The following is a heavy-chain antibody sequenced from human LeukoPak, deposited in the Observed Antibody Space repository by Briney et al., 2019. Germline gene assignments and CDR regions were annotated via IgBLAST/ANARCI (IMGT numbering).Heavy chain of an antibody. CDR1: GFTFSSYA. Sequence: GGSLRLSCAASGFTFSSYAMHWVRQAPGKGLEWVAVISYDGSNKYYADSVKGRFTISRDNSKNTLYLQMNSLRAEDTAVYYCARDNGGLTFDYWGQGTLVTVSS. CDR2: ISYDGSNK. D-gene: IGHD3-10*01. J-gene: IGHJ4*02. V-gene: IGHV3-30-3*01. CDR3: ARDNGGLTFDY.